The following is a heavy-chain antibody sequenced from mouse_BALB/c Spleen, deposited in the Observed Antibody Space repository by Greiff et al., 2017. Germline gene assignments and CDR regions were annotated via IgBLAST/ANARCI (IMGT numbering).Heavy chain of an antibody. J-gene: IGHJ2*01. CDR1: GFSLTSYG. CDR3: ARDSLLRLRGAFDY. CDR2: IWAGGST. V-gene: IGHV2-9*02. Sequence: VMLVESGPGLVAPSQSLSITCTVSGFSLTSYGVHWVRQPPGKGLEWLGVIWAGGSTNYNSALMSRLSISKDNSKSQVFLKMNSLQTDDTAMYYCARDSLLRLRGAFDYWGQGTTLTVSS. D-gene: IGHD1-2*01.